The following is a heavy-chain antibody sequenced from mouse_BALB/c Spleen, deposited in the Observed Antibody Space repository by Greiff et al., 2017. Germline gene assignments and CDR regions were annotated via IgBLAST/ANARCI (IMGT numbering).Heavy chain of an antibody. CDR2: ISSGGSYT. V-gene: IGHV5-9-4*01. J-gene: IGHJ4*01. CDR3: AKESNSYAMDY. Sequence: DVMLVESGGGLVKPGGSLKLSCAASGFTFSSYAMSWVRQSPEKRLEWVAEISSGGSYTYYPDTVTGRFTISRDNAKNTLYLEMSSLRSEDTAMYYCAKESNSYAMDYWGQGTSVTVSS. D-gene: IGHD2-5*01. CDR1: GFTFSSYA.